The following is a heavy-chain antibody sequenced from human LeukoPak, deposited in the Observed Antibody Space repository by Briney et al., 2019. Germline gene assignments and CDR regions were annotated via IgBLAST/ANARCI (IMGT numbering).Heavy chain of an antibody. CDR2: ISYDGSNK. D-gene: IGHD1-26*01. Sequence: GGSLRLSCAASGFTFSSYAMHWVRQAPGKGLEWVAVISYDGSNKYYADSVKGRFTISRDNSKNTLYLQMNSLRAEDTAVYYCAGIVGAMEDAAFDYWGQGTLVTVSS. V-gene: IGHV3-30-3*01. CDR1: GFTFSSYA. J-gene: IGHJ4*02. CDR3: AGIVGAMEDAAFDY.